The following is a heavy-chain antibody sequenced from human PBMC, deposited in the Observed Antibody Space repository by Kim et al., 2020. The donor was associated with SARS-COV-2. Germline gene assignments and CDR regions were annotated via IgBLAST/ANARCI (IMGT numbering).Heavy chain of an antibody. Sequence: GGSLRLSCVGSGFSFGDYGIHWVRQGPGKGLQWVSGIGGKSDNIGYADSVKGRFTISRDNAKNSVYLQMNSLRPEDTALYYCTRGRGGFNVWGQGTPVTV. D-gene: IGHD3-16*01. CDR3: TRGRGGFNV. V-gene: IGHV3-9*01. CDR1: GFSFGDYG. CDR2: IGGKSDNI. J-gene: IGHJ6*02.